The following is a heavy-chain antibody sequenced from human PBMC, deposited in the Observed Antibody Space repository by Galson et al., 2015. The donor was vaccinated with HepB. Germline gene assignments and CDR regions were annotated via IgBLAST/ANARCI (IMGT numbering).Heavy chain of an antibody. V-gene: IGHV3-11*06. D-gene: IGHD4-17*01. CDR1: GFIFSDYY. CDR2: ISGGTTYS. CDR3: ARVADSDYGDHTHFDY. Sequence: SLRLSCAASGFIFSDYYMSWIRQAPGKGLEWLSYISGGTTYSNYADSAKGRFTISRDNAKNSLYLQINSLRADDTAVYYCARVADSDYGDHTHFDYWGQGSLVTVAS. J-gene: IGHJ4*02.